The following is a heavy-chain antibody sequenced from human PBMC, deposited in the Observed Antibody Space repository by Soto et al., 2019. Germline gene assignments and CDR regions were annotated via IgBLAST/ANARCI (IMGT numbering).Heavy chain of an antibody. J-gene: IGHJ4*02. CDR1: GFTFSSYA. V-gene: IGHV3-23*01. D-gene: IGHD2-8*01. Sequence: EVQLLESGGALVHPGGSLRLSCAASGFTFSSYAMSWVRQAPGRGLEWVSAISGSGRTTYYADSVKGRFTISRDNSKNTLSLQVNSLRAEDTAVYYCAKDWVGVSNKYYFEYWGQGTLVTVSS. CDR2: ISGSGRTT. CDR3: AKDWVGVSNKYYFEY.